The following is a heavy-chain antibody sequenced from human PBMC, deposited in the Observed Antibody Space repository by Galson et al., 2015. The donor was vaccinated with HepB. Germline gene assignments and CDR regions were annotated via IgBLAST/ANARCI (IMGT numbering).Heavy chain of an antibody. V-gene: IGHV6-1*01. Sequence: CAISGDSVSSTNTAWNWIRQSPSRGLEWLGRTYYRSKWYNDYAVSVKSRITINTDTSKNQFSLQLNSVTPEDTAVYYCVRLVGVTVDNWGQGTLVTVSS. J-gene: IGHJ4*02. CDR1: GDSVSSTNTA. CDR2: TYYRSKWYN. CDR3: VRLVGVTVDN. D-gene: IGHD1-26*01.